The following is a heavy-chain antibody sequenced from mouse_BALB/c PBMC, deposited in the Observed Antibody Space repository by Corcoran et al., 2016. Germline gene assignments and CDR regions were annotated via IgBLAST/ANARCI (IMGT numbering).Heavy chain of an antibody. D-gene: IGHD2-4*01. CDR1: GYTFTSYV. CDR3: ARYDYDGYYYAMDY. Sequence: EVQLQQSGPELVKPGASVKMSCNASGYTFTSYVMHWVKQKPGQGLEWIGYINPYNDGTKYNEKFKGKATLTSDKSSSTAYMELSSLTSEDSAVYYCARYDYDGYYYAMDYWGQGTSVTVSS. V-gene: IGHV1S136*01. J-gene: IGHJ4*01. CDR2: INPYNDGT.